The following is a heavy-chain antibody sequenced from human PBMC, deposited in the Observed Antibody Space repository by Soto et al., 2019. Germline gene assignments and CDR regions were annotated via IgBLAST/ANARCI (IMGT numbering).Heavy chain of an antibody. CDR1: GVIFSGYG. Sequence: PGGSLRLSCAASGVIFSGYGMHWVRQAPGKGLEWVAVIRFDGSNIYYADSVKGRFTISRDNSKNTLYLQMDSLRADDSAVYYCVREPRYCSGGSCSIMGDAFDIWGQGTMVTVSS. D-gene: IGHD2-15*01. CDR3: VREPRYCSGGSCSIMGDAFDI. CDR2: IRFDGSNI. J-gene: IGHJ3*02. V-gene: IGHV3-33*01.